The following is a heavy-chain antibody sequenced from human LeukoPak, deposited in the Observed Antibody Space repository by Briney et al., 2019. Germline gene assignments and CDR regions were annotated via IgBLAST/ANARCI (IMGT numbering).Heavy chain of an antibody. CDR2: IYYSGNT. CDR3: AREITMVRGRGNWFDP. D-gene: IGHD3-10*01. Sequence: SETLSLTCAVSGVSISSSNSYWGWIRQPPGKGLEWIGSIYYSGNTYYNASLKSRVTMSVDTSKNQFSLKLSSVTAADTAVYYCAREITMVRGRGNWFDPWGQGTLVTVSS. V-gene: IGHV4-39*07. CDR1: GVSISSSNSY. J-gene: IGHJ5*02.